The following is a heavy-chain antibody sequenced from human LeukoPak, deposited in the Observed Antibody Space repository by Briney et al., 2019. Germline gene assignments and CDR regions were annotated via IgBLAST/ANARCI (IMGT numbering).Heavy chain of an antibody. D-gene: IGHD6-19*01. V-gene: IGHV1-8*01. CDR2: MNPNNGNT. CDR1: GYTFTSYD. Sequence: GASVKVSCKTSGYTFTSYDINWVRQAAGQGLEWLGWMNPNNGNTGYAQNFQGRVSMTRNTSISTAYMELNSLRSDDTAVYYCARGDGSDWSVMPDCYFDLWGRGTLVTVSS. CDR3: ARGDGSDWSVMPDCYFDL. J-gene: IGHJ2*01.